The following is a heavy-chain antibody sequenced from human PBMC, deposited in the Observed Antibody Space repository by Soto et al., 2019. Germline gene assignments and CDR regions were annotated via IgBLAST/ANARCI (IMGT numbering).Heavy chain of an antibody. CDR3: ARMVQSSGFDS. Sequence: QVQLEQSGAEVKKPGSSVKVSCRASGGTFASLSINWVRQAPGQGLEWMGRIIPAGGAGNYPQKIQGRVTITADESTRTAYMEVSSLRFDDTAVYYCARMVQSSGFDSWGQGTLVTVSS. CDR2: IIPAGGAG. CDR1: GGTFASLS. J-gene: IGHJ5*01. V-gene: IGHV1-69*08. D-gene: IGHD2-2*01.